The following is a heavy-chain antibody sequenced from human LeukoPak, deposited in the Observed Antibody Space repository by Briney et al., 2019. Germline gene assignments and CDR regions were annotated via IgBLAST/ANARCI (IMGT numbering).Heavy chain of an antibody. D-gene: IGHD2-2*01. J-gene: IGHJ4*02. CDR2: IYYSGST. CDR3: ARGAVWYQLAFDY. CDR1: GGSISSYY. V-gene: IGHV4-59*01. Sequence: PSETLSLTCTVSGGSISSYYWSWIRQPPGKGLEWIGYIYYSGSTNYNPSLKSRVTISVDTSKNQFSLKLSSVTAADTAVYYCARGAVWYQLAFDYWGQGTLVTVSS.